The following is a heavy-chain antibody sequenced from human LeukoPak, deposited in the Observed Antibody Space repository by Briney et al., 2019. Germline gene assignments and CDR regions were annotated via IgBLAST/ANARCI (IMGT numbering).Heavy chain of an antibody. CDR2: ISSSSSYT. D-gene: IGHD3-22*01. V-gene: IGHV3-11*05. J-gene: IGHJ6*02. CDR3: ARDYYDSSGYYLGYYYYGMTS. CDR1: GFTFSDYY. Sequence: GGSLRLSCAASGFTFSDYYMSWIRQAPGKGLEWVSYISSSSSYTNYADSVKGRFTISRDNAKNSLYLQMNSLRAEDTAVYYCARDYYDSSGYYLGYYYYGMTSGAKGPRSPSP.